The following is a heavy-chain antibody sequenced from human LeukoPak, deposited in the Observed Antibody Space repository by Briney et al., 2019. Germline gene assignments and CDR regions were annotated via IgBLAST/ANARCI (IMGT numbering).Heavy chain of an antibody. V-gene: IGHV1-46*01. CDR1: GYIFTMYN. CDR3: AREGVAGTGLDY. D-gene: IGHD6-13*01. J-gene: IGHJ4*02. Sequence: ASVKVSCKGSGYIFTMYNMHWVRQAPGQGLEWMGIINPSGGTSYAQKLQGRITMTRDTSTLYMELSSLRSDDTAVYYCAREGVAGTGLDYWGQGTLVTVSS. CDR2: INPSGGT.